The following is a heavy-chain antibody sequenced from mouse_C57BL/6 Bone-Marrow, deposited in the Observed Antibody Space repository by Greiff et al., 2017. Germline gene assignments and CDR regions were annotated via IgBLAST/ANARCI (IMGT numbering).Heavy chain of an antibody. J-gene: IGHJ2*01. CDR3: ARYGGSYFDY. CDR1: GYTFTSYW. V-gene: IGHV1-72*01. Sequence: QVQLQQSGAELVKPGASVKLSCKASGYTFTSYWMHWVKQRPGRGLEWIGRIDPKSGGTKYNEKFKSKATLTVDKPSSTAYMQLSSLTSEDSAVYYCARYGGSYFDYWGQGTTLTVSS. CDR2: IDPKSGGT. D-gene: IGHD1-1*01.